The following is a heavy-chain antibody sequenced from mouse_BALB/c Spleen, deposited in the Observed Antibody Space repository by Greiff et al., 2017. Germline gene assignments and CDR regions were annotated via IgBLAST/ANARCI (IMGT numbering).Heavy chain of an antibody. CDR3: AYDYDWFAY. D-gene: IGHD2-4*01. CDR2: ISSGGSYT. CDR1: GFTFSSYA. V-gene: IGHV5-9-3*01. Sequence: EVQLVESGGGLVKPGGSLKLSCAASGFTFSSYAMSWVRQTPEKRLEWVATISSGGSYTYYPDSVKGRFTISRDNAKNTLYLQMSSLRSEDTAMYYCAYDYDWFAYWGQGTLVTVSA. J-gene: IGHJ3*01.